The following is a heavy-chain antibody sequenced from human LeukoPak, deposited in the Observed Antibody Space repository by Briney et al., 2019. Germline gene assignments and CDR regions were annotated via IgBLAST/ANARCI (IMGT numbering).Heavy chain of an antibody. CDR1: GFTFSNYP. CDR3: TRPYYDYLTGYYSDY. Sequence: GGSLRLSCTTSGFTFSNYPMSWVRQAPGKGLEWLALLGSTAYGGTTKYAASVKGRFTISRDDSKSIAYLQMNSLKTEDTAVYYCTRPYYDYLTGYYSDYWGQGTLVTVSS. CDR2: LGSTAYGGTT. D-gene: IGHD3-9*01. V-gene: IGHV3-49*04. J-gene: IGHJ4*02.